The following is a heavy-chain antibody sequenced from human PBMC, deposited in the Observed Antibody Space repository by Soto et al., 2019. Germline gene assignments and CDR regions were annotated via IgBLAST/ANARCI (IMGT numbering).Heavy chain of an antibody. V-gene: IGHV3-33*01. CDR3: ARRQIPPPTRGAANARGGMDV. CDR1: GFTFNNYG. D-gene: IGHD6-13*01. J-gene: IGHJ6*02. Sequence: QVQLVESGGGVVQPGRSLRLSCAASGFTFNNYGMHWVRQAPGKGLEWLAVIWNDGSNSSYANSVKGRFTISRDNSKNTLYLQMSPLRAEDTAVYYCARRQIPPPTRGAANARGGMDVWGQGTTVTVSS. CDR2: IWNDGSNS.